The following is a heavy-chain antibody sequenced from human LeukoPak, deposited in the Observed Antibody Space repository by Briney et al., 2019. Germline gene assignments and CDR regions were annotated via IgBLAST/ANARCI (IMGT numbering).Heavy chain of an antibody. CDR1: GYTFTSYG. CDR3: ARQGYGGNPQGAADY. CDR2: ISAYNGNT. D-gene: IGHD4-23*01. Sequence: ASVKVSCKASGYTFTSYGISWVRQAPGQGLEWMGWISAYNGNTNYAQKLQGRVTMTRNTSISTAYMELSSLRSEDTAVYYCARQGYGGNPQGAADYWGQGTLVTVSS. V-gene: IGHV1-18*01. J-gene: IGHJ4*02.